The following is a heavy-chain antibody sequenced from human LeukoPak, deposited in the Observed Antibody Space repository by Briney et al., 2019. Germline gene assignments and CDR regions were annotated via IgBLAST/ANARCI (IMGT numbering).Heavy chain of an antibody. D-gene: IGHD1-26*01. CDR2: IYPGDSDT. J-gene: IGHJ4*02. V-gene: IGHV5-51*01. Sequence: GESLKISCKGSGYNFTNYWVGWVRQMPGKGLEWMGIIYPGDSDTTYSPSFQGQVTISADKSITTAYLQWSSLRASDTAMYYCARRRGSQAWFDYWGQGTLVTVSS. CDR1: GYNFTNYW. CDR3: ARRRGSQAWFDY.